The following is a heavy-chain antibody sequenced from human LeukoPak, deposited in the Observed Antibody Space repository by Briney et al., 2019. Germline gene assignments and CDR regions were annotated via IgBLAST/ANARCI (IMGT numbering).Heavy chain of an antibody. D-gene: IGHD3-10*01. V-gene: IGHV1-69*05. Sequence: EAPVKVSCKASGGTFSSYAISWVRQAPGQGLEWMGGIIPIFGTANYAQKFQGRVTITTDESTSTAYMELSSLRSEDTAVHYCARDRGISDNYYYYMDVWGKGTTVTVSS. J-gene: IGHJ6*03. CDR2: IIPIFGTA. CDR3: ARDRGISDNYYYYMDV. CDR1: GGTFSSYA.